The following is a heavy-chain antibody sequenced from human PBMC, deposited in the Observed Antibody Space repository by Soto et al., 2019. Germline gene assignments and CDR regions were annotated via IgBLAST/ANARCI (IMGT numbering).Heavy chain of an antibody. CDR2: ISGSGGST. V-gene: IGHV3-23*01. D-gene: IGHD3-22*01. J-gene: IGHJ4*02. CDR3: AKDAGGLTYYDSSGYYYFDY. Sequence: GGSLRLSCAASGFTFSSYAMSWVRQAPGKGLEWVSAISGSGGSTYYADSVKGRFTISRDNSKNTLYLQMNSLRAEDTAVYYCAKDAGGLTYYDSSGYYYFDYWGQGTLVTVSS. CDR1: GFTFSSYA.